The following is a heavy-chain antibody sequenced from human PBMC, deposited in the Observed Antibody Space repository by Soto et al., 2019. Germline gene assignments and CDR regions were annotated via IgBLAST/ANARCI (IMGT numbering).Heavy chain of an antibody. CDR2: ISYDGSNK. J-gene: IGHJ4*02. V-gene: IGHV3-30*18. D-gene: IGHD3-22*01. CDR3: AKLYYYDSSGYTGGDY. Sequence: QVQLVESGGGVVQPGRSLRLSCAASGFTFSSYGMHWVRQAPGKGLEWVAVISYDGSNKYYADSVKGRFTISRDNSKNTLYLQMNSLRAEDTAVYYCAKLYYYDSSGYTGGDYWGQGTLVTVSS. CDR1: GFTFSSYG.